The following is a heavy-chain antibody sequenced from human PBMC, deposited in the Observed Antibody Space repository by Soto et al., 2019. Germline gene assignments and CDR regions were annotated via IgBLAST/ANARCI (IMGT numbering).Heavy chain of an antibody. CDR2: ISWNSGSI. CDR3: AKAVGSYGNFDY. Sequence: TGGSLRLSCAASGFTFDDYAMHWVRQAPGKGLEWVSGISWNSGSIGYADSVKGRFTISRDNAKNSLYLQMNSLRAEDTALYYCAKAVGSYGNFDYWGQGTLVTVS. J-gene: IGHJ4*02. CDR1: GFTFDDYA. D-gene: IGHD5-18*01. V-gene: IGHV3-9*01.